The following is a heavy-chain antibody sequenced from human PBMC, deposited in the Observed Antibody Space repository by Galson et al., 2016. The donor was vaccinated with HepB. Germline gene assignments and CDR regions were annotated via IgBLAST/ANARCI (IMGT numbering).Heavy chain of an antibody. CDR1: GYTFTNYY. Sequence: SGYTFTNYYLHWVRQAPGQGLEWMGVIIPSGGGTSYAQRFQGRVNLTRDTPTNTVYMDLSSLRSEDTAVYYCARGGYYSSGWYDAFDIWGQGTMVTVSS. CDR2: IIPSGGGT. V-gene: IGHV1-46*01. J-gene: IGHJ3*02. D-gene: IGHD6-19*01. CDR3: ARGGYYSSGWYDAFDI.